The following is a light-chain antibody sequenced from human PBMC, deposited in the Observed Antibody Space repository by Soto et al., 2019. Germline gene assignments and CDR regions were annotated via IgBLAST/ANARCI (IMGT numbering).Light chain of an antibody. CDR3: QQYGISPGT. CDR2: GVS. Sequence: EIVLTQSPGTLSLSPGERATLSCRASQSISSSYLAWYQQKPGQAPRLLIYGVSSRATGIPDKFSGSGSGTDFTLTISRLEPEDFAVYYCQQYGISPGTFGQVTTVEIK. V-gene: IGKV3-20*01. CDR1: QSISSSY. J-gene: IGKJ1*01.